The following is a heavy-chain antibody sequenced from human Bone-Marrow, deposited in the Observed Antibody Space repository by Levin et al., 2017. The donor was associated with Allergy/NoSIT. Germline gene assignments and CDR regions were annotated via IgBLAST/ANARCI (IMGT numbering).Heavy chain of an antibody. Sequence: PAGGSLRLSCAASGFTVSTNYMTWVRQAPGKGLEWVSVIYSGGSIRYADSVKGRFTISRDNSKNTLYLQMNSLRPEDTAVYYCARDAEILTGPTFDYWGQGALVTVSS. CDR1: GFTVSTNY. CDR3: ARDAEILTGPTFDY. J-gene: IGHJ4*02. CDR2: IYSGGSI. D-gene: IGHD3-9*01. V-gene: IGHV3-66*02.